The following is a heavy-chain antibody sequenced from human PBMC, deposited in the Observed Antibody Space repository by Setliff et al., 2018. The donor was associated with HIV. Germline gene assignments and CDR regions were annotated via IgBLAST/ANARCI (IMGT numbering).Heavy chain of an antibody. CDR2: ITADGVGT. CDR3: VKDRTDTLTGYGDH. Sequence: PGGSLRLSCTASGFTFSSRWMHWVRQAPGKGLVWVSRITADGVGTNYADSVKGRFTISRDNAKNTVYWQMNSLRAEDTAVYYCVKDRTDTLTGYGDHWGQGTQVTVAS. D-gene: IGHD3-9*01. J-gene: IGHJ4*02. V-gene: IGHV3-74*01. CDR1: GFTFSSRW.